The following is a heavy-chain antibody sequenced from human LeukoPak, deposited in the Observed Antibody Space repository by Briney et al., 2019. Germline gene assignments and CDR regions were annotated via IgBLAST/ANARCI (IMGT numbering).Heavy chain of an antibody. V-gene: IGHV3-66*01. J-gene: IGHJ4*02. Sequence: GGSLRLSCAASGFTVSSNYMSWVRQAPGKGLEWVSVIYSGGSTYYADSVKGRFTISRDNAKNSLYLQMNSLRVEDTAVYYCARDWYGDDGYWGQGTLVTVSS. CDR3: ARDWYGDDGY. CDR2: IYSGGST. CDR1: GFTVSSNY. D-gene: IGHD4-17*01.